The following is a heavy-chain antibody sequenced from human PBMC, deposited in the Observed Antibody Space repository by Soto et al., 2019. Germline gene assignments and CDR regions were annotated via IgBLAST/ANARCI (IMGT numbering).Heavy chain of an antibody. CDR1: GGTFSSYT. V-gene: IGHV1-69*02. Sequence: QVQLVQSGAEVKKPGSSVKVSCKASGGTFSSYTISWVRQAPGQGLEWMGRIIPILGIANYAQKFQGRVTITADKSTSTAYMELSSLRSEDTAVYYCASSYYYDSSGYYLDAFDIWGQGTMVTVSS. CDR2: IIPILGIA. D-gene: IGHD3-22*01. CDR3: ASSYYYDSSGYYLDAFDI. J-gene: IGHJ3*02.